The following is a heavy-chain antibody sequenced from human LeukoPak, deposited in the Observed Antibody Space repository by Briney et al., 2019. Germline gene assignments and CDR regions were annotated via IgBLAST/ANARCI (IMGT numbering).Heavy chain of an antibody. Sequence: PGGSLRLSCAASGFTFSSYAMSWVRQAPGKGLEWVSAISGSGGSTYYTDSVKGRFTISRDNSKNTLYLQMNSLRAEDTAVYYCAKVGSTWIQSPVDYWGQGTLVTVSS. V-gene: IGHV3-23*01. J-gene: IGHJ4*02. CDR1: GFTFSSYA. D-gene: IGHD5-18*01. CDR2: ISGSGGST. CDR3: AKVGSTWIQSPVDY.